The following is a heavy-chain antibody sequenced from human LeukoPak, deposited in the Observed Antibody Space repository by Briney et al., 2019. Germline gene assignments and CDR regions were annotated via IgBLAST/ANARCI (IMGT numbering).Heavy chain of an antibody. CDR3: ARSSGTYHDGFDY. Sequence: SETLSLTCTVSGGSFTNYYWSWIRQPPGKGLEWIGYIYYTGAAYYIPSLKSRVTISVDTSKNQFSLKLSSVTAADTAVYYCARSSGTYHDGFDYRGQGTLVNVSS. CDR1: GGSFTNYY. D-gene: IGHD1-26*01. CDR2: IYYTGAA. J-gene: IGHJ4*02. V-gene: IGHV4-59*08.